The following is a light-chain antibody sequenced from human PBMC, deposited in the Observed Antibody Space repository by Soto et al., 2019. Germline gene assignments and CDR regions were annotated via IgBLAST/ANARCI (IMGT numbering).Light chain of an antibody. J-gene: IGLJ1*01. V-gene: IGLV1-44*01. CDR2: SND. Sequence: QSVLTQPPSASGTPGQRVTVSCSGSSSNIASNTVNWYQQLPGTAPKLLIYSNDQRPSGVPDRFSASKSGTSASLAISGLQSEDEADYYCASWDDSLNGHVFGTRTKVTV. CDR3: ASWDDSLNGHV. CDR1: SSNIASNT.